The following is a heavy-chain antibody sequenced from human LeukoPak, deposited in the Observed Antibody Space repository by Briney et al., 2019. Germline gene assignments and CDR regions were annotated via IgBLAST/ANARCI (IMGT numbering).Heavy chain of an antibody. J-gene: IGHJ4*02. V-gene: IGHV4-59*01. Sequence: SETLSLTCTVSGGSISSYYWSWIRQPPGKGLEWIGYIYYSGSTNYNPSLKSRVTISVETSKNQFSLKLSSVTAADTAVYYCARDQRSSGWYLGKGYFDYWGQGTLVTVSS. CDR2: IYYSGST. D-gene: IGHD6-19*01. CDR1: GGSISSYY. CDR3: ARDQRSSGWYLGKGYFDY.